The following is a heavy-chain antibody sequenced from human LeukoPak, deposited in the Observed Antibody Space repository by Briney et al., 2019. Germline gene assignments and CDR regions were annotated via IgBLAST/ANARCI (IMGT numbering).Heavy chain of an antibody. J-gene: IGHJ3*02. D-gene: IGHD3-10*01. V-gene: IGHV1-69*13. Sequence: GASVKVSCKASGGTFSSYAISWVRQAPGQGLEWMGGIIPIFGTANYAQKFQGRVTITADESTSTAYMELSSLRSEDTAVYYCARGLIITTVRGVELDAFDIWGQGTMVTVSS. CDR1: GGTFSSYA. CDR3: ARGLIITTVRGVELDAFDI. CDR2: IIPIFGTA.